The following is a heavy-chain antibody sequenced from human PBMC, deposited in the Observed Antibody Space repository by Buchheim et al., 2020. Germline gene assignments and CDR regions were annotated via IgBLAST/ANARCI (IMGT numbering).Heavy chain of an antibody. D-gene: IGHD3-22*01. CDR2: INTYTGDP. J-gene: IGHJ6*02. V-gene: IGHV7-4-1*02. CDR1: GYRFTESA. CDR3: AKDFQDRMDV. Sequence: QGQLVQSGSELKTPGASVKVSCKASGYRFTESALNWIRQAPGLGLEWMGYINTYTGDPTYAQGFTGRFVFSLDTSVNTAYLQINNLRVEDTSVYYCAKDFQDRMDVWGQGTT.